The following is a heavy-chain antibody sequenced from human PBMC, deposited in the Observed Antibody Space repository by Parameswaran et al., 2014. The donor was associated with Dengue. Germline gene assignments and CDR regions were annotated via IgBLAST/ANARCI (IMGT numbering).Heavy chain of an antibody. J-gene: IGHJ6*03. D-gene: IGHD3-10*01. CDR3: AKRSDMFLRFGEFYYMDV. Sequence: RWIRQPPGKGLEWVSSISGSGGSTYYADSVKGRFTISRDTSKNTLYLQMNSLRAEDAAFYYCAKRSDMFLRFGEFYYMDVWGKGTTVTVSS. V-gene: IGHV3-23*01. CDR2: ISGSGGST.